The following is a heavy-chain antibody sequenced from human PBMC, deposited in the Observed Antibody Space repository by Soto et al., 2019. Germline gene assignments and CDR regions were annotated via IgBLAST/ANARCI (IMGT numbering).Heavy chain of an antibody. Sequence: ASVKVSCKASGYTFTRYYVRWERQAAGQGLEWMGIINPSGGSTSYAQKFQGRVTMTRDTSTSTVYMELSSLRSEDTAVYYCARDLRLTYYDFWSDYSPTDYGMDVWGQGTTVTVSS. J-gene: IGHJ6*02. CDR1: GYTFTRYY. V-gene: IGHV1-46*01. CDR2: INPSGGST. CDR3: ARDLRLTYYDFWSDYSPTDYGMDV. D-gene: IGHD3-3*01.